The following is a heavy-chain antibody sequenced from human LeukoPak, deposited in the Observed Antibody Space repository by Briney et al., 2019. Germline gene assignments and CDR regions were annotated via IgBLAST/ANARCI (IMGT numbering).Heavy chain of an antibody. CDR3: ARGALRGVIAHNWFDP. J-gene: IGHJ5*02. CDR2: ISAYNGNT. V-gene: IGHV1-18*04. CDR1: GYTFTGYY. Sequence: ASVKVSCKASGYTFTGYYMHWVRQAPGQGLEWMGWISAYNGNTNYAQKLQGRVTMTTDTSTSTAYMELRSLRSDDTAVYYCARGALRGVIAHNWFDPWGQGTLVTVSS. D-gene: IGHD3-10*01.